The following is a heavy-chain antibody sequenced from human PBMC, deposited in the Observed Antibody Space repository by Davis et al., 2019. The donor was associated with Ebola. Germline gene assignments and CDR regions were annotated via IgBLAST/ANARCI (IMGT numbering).Heavy chain of an antibody. CDR1: GYTFNSHG. CDR2: ISAYNGHT. Sequence: ASVKVSCKASGYTFNSHGISWVRQAPGQGLEWMAWISAYNGHTNYAQKFQGRLTLTTDTSRSTAYMELRSLTSDDTAEYFCARGRNGGWDFDYWGQGTLVIVSS. J-gene: IGHJ4*02. V-gene: IGHV1-18*01. D-gene: IGHD6-19*01. CDR3: ARGRNGGWDFDY.